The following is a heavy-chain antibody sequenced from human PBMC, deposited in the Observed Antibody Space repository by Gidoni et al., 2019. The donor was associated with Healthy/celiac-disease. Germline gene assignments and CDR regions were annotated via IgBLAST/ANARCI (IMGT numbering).Heavy chain of an antibody. Sequence: QVQLPQWGAGLLKPSETLSLTCAVYGGSFSGYYWSWIRQPPGKGLEWIGGINHSGSTNYNPSLKSRVTISVDTAKNQFSLKLSSVTAADTAVYYCARGSLWEYAFDIWGQGTMVTVSS. V-gene: IGHV4-34*01. CDR1: GGSFSGYY. J-gene: IGHJ3*02. CDR2: INHSGST. CDR3: ARGSLWEYAFDI. D-gene: IGHD3-16*01.